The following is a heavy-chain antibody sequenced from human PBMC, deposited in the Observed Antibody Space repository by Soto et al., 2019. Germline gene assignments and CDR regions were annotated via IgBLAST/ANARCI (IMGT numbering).Heavy chain of an antibody. CDR2: INHSGST. CDR1: GGSFSGYY. V-gene: IGHV4-34*01. J-gene: IGHJ4*02. D-gene: IGHD3-10*01. Sequence: QVQLQQWGAGLLKPSETLSLTCAVYGGSFSGYYWSWIRQPPGKGLEWIGEINHSGSTNYNPSLKSRVTISVDTSKNQFSLKLSSVTAADTAVYYCARRRQRITMVRGDHFDYWGQGTLVTVSS. CDR3: ARRRQRITMVRGDHFDY.